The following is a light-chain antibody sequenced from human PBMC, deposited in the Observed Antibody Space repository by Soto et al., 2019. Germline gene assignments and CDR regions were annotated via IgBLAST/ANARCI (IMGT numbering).Light chain of an antibody. CDR3: QQYNRYST. Sequence: DIQMTQSPSTLSASVGDGVTITCRASQSISSWLAWYQQKPGKAPKLLIYDASSLESGVPSRFSGSGSGTEFTLTISSLQPDDSATYYCQQYNRYSTFGQGTKVDIK. J-gene: IGKJ1*01. CDR1: QSISSW. V-gene: IGKV1-5*01. CDR2: DAS.